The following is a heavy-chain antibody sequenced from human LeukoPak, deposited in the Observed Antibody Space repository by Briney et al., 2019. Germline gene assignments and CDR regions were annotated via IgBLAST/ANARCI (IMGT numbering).Heavy chain of an antibody. D-gene: IGHD6-13*01. Sequence: GGSLRLSCAASGFTFSSYWMSWVRQAPGKGLEWVANIKQDGSEKYYVDSVKGRFTISRDNAKNSLYLQMNSLRAEDTAVYFCTRVHSSSWAFDYWGQGTLVTVPS. CDR3: TRVHSSSWAFDY. J-gene: IGHJ4*02. CDR2: IKQDGSEK. V-gene: IGHV3-7*01. CDR1: GFTFSSYW.